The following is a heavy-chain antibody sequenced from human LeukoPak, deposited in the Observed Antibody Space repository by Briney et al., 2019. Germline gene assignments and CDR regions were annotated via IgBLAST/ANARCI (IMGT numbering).Heavy chain of an antibody. CDR2: IYSGGST. CDR1: GFTVSTYY. V-gene: IGHV3-53*01. D-gene: IGHD2-2*01. CDR3: ARGLGYCTSTTCLLPFDF. J-gene: IGHJ4*02. Sequence: GGSLRLSCAASGFTVSTYYMTWVRQAPGKGLECVSVIYSGGSTSYADSVKGRFTVSRDNSQNTLYLQMNSLRAEDTAMYYCARGLGYCTSTTCLLPFDFWGQGPRVTVSS.